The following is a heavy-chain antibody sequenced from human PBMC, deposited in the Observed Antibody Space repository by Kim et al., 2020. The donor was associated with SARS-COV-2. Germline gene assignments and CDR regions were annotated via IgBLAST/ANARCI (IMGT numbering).Heavy chain of an antibody. D-gene: IGHD1-1*01. V-gene: IGHV3-23*01. J-gene: IGHJ6*01. CDR3: AKGGVQEKGYYCYGMVV. CDR1: GFTFSSYA. CDR2: IGGSGGST. Sequence: GGSLRLSCAASGFTFSSYAMSWVRQAPGKGLEWVSAIGGSGGSTYYADSVKGRFTISRDNSKNTLYLQMNSLRAEDTAVYYCAKGGVQEKGYYCYGMVVWRRGPRVTVSS.